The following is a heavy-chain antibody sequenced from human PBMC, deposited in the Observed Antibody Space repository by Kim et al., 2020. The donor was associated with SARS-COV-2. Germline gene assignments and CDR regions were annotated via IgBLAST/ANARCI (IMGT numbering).Heavy chain of an antibody. CDR2: IYYSGDT. D-gene: IGHD3-10*01. CDR3: ARDNYYGSGSNWFYP. Sequence: SETLSLTCTVSGGSISGYYWSWIRQPPKKGLEWMGYIYYSGDTKYNPSLKSRVTMSVDTSKNQFSLKLNSVTAADTAVYYCARDNYYGSGSNWFYPWGQG. V-gene: IGHV4-59*13. J-gene: IGHJ5*02. CDR1: GGSISGYY.